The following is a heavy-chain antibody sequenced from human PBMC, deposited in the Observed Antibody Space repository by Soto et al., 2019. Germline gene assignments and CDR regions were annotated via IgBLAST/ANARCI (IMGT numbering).Heavy chain of an antibody. Sequence: QVQLVESGGGVVHPGRSLRLSCVASGIDLENYGIHWVRQAPGEGLEWVAVISSDGTTKSYIDSVRGRFTISRDNSRSTVFLQMNSLRAEDTAVYFCAAVMGSDYDYVWGSLTFDDWGQGTLVTVSS. D-gene: IGHD3-16*01. V-gene: IGHV3-33*08. J-gene: IGHJ4*02. CDR1: GIDLENYG. CDR3: AAVMGSDYDYVWGSLTFDD. CDR2: ISSDGTTK.